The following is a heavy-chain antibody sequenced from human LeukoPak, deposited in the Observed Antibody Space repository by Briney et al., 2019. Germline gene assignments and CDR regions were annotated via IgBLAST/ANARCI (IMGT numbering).Heavy chain of an antibody. Sequence: GASVKVSCKASGYTFTSYDMNWVRQATGQGLEWLGWMNPNSGNTGYAQNFQGRVTMTMNTSITTAYMGLSSLRSEDTAVYYCARALSWTTESYYYMDVWGKGTTVTVSS. CDR2: MNPNSGNT. J-gene: IGHJ6*03. D-gene: IGHD3/OR15-3a*01. CDR1: GYTFTSYD. V-gene: IGHV1-8*01. CDR3: ARALSWTTESYYYMDV.